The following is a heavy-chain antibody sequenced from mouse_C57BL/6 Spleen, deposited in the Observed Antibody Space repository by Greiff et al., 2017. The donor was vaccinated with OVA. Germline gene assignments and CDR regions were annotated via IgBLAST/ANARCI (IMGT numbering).Heavy chain of an antibody. CDR3: ARTYYYGSSYPYFDY. V-gene: IGHV1-69*01. J-gene: IGHJ2*01. CDR2: IDPSDSYT. Sequence: QVQLQQPGAELVMPGASVKLSCKASGYTFTSYWMHWVKQRPGQGLEWIGEIDPSDSYTNYNQKFKGKSTLTVDKSSSTAYMQLSSLTSEDSAVYYCARTYYYGSSYPYFDYWGQGTTLTVSS. CDR1: GYTFTSYW. D-gene: IGHD1-1*01.